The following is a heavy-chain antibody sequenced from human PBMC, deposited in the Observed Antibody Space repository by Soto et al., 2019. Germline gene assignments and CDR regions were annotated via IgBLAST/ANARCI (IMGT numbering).Heavy chain of an antibody. CDR2: IDPSDSYT. D-gene: IGHD3-3*01. CDR3: ARGILNRGPIYYYYYGMDV. V-gene: IGHV5-10-1*03. CDR1: GYSFTSYW. Sequence: EVQLVQSGAEVKKPGESLRISCKGSGYSFTSYWISWVRQMPGKGLEWMGRIDPSDSYTNYSPSFQGHVTISADKSISTAYLQWSSLKASDTAMYYCARGILNRGPIYYYYYGMDVWGQGTTVTVSS. J-gene: IGHJ6*02.